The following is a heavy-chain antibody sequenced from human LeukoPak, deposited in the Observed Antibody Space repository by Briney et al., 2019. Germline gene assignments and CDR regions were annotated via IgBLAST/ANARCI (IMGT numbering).Heavy chain of an antibody. V-gene: IGHV3-9*01. CDR2: ISWNSGSI. CDR1: GFTFGDYN. D-gene: IGHD1-26*01. Sequence: PGGSLRLSCAASGFTFGDYNMHWVRQAPGKGLEWVSSISWNSGSIGYADSVKGRFTISRDNAKNSLYLQMNSLRAEDTGLYYSAKAPLTTSGTHYLDYWGQGTLVTVS. CDR3: AKAPLTTSGTHYLDY. J-gene: IGHJ4*02.